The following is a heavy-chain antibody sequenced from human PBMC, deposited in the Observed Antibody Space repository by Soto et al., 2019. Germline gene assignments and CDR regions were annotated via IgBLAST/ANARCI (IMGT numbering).Heavy chain of an antibody. D-gene: IGHD1-26*01. CDR2: FYDGGTI. CDR1: GESLTYFY. CDR3: ARGEWADRFAN. Sequence: VHLQQWGAGLLKPSETLSLTCAVYGESLTYFYWSWIRQAPGKGLEWIGEFYDGGTINYNPSLKSRVALLATTSSNQFSMWVTSVTAANTAIYYWARGEWADRFANWGQRTLVTVSS. J-gene: IGHJ5*02. V-gene: IGHV4-34*01.